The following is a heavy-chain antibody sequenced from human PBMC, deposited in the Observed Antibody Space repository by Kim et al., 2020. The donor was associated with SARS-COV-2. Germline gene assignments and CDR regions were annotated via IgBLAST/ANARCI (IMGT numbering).Heavy chain of an antibody. Sequence: SETLSLTCTVSGGSISSYYWSWIRQPPGKGLEWIGYIYYSGSTNYNPSLKSRVTISVDTSKNQFSLKLSSVTAADTAVYYCARLPSSGWSDYWGQGTLVT. J-gene: IGHJ4*02. D-gene: IGHD6-19*01. CDR1: GGSISSYY. CDR2: IYYSGST. CDR3: ARLPSSGWSDY. V-gene: IGHV4-59*08.